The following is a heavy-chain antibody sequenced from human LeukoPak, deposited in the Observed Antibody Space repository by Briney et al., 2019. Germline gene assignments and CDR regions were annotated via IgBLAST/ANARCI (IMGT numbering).Heavy chain of an antibody. Sequence: SETLSLTCAVSGYSISSGYYWGWIRQPPGKGLEWTGSIYHSGSTYYNPSLKSRVTMSVDTSKNQFSLKLSSVTAADTAVYYCARARTRILFRGEYYFDYWGQGTLVTVSS. CDR3: ARARTRILFRGEYYFDY. V-gene: IGHV4-38-2*01. CDR2: IYHSGST. CDR1: GYSISSGYY. D-gene: IGHD2-15*01. J-gene: IGHJ4*02.